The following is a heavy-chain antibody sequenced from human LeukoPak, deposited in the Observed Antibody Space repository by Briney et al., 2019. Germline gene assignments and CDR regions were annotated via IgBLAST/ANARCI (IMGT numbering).Heavy chain of an antibody. V-gene: IGHV1-3*01. D-gene: IGHD3-16*01. CDR2: INAGNGNT. Sequence: GASVKVSCTASGYTFTSYAMHWVRQAPGQRLEWMGWINAGNGNTKYSQKFQGRVTITRDTSASTAYMELSSLRSEDTAVYYCARGTDYDYVWGSFRIRGRFDYWGQGTLVTVSS. CDR3: ARGTDYDYVWGSFRIRGRFDY. J-gene: IGHJ4*02. CDR1: GYTFTSYA.